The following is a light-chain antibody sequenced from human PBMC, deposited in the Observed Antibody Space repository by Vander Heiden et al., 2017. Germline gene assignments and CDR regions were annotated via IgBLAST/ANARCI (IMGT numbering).Light chain of an antibody. CDR2: GVP. Sequence: EIVLTQSPGTLSLSPGERATLSCSASQRIVSSYLAWYQQKPGQAPRLLIYGVPSRATGISDRFSGSGSGTDFTLTISRLEPEDFAVYYCQHYNTSPEWTFGQGTKVEI. J-gene: IGKJ1*01. V-gene: IGKV3-20*01. CDR3: QHYNTSPEWT. CDR1: QRIVSSY.